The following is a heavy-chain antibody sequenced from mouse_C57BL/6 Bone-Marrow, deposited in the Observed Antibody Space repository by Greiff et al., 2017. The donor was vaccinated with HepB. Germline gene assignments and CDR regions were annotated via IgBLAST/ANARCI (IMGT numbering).Heavy chain of an antibody. CDR1: GYTFTDYE. CDR2: IDPETGGT. CDR3: VGEGVDY. Sequence: QVQLKESGAELVRPGASVTLSCKASGYTFTDYEMHWVKQTPVHGLEWIGAIDPETGGTAYNQKFKGKAILTADKSSSTAYMELRSLTSEDSAVYYCVGEGVDYWGQGTTLTVSS. V-gene: IGHV1-15*01. D-gene: IGHD4-1*01. J-gene: IGHJ2*01.